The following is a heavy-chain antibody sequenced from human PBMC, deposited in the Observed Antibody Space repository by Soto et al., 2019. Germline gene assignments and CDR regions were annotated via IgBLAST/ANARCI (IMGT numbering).Heavy chain of an antibody. Sequence: AGGSLRLSCAASGFSLSPYWMHWVRQVPGRGLEWVARLSSDGFGAAYADSVKGRFFISRDIARNTLSLQMNSLRADDTAVYYCARDLGGPDSWGRGTSVTVSS. CDR2: LSSDGFGA. J-gene: IGHJ5*01. V-gene: IGHV3-74*03. D-gene: IGHD3-16*01. CDR1: GFSLSPYW. CDR3: ARDLGGPDS.